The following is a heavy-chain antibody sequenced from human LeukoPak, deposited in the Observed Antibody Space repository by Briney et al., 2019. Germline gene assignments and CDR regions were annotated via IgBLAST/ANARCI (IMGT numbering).Heavy chain of an antibody. V-gene: IGHV4-59*08. J-gene: IGHJ3*02. D-gene: IGHD3-22*01. CDR3: ASTHYYDSSGYFSAFDM. CDR1: VGSISNYY. Sequence: PETLSLTCSVSVGSISNYYFSWVRQPPGKGLEWIGYFYYTGSTYYNPSLKSRVTISVDMSKNQFSLKLSSVTAANTAVYYCASTHYYDSSGYFSAFDMWGQGTMVTVSS. CDR2: FYYTGST.